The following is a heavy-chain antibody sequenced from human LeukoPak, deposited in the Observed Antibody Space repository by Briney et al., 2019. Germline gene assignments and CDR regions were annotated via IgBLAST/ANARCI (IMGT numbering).Heavy chain of an antibody. CDR3: ARHPRYSDGDAFDI. V-gene: IGHV4-30-2*01. Sequence: SETLSLTCAVSGGSISSGGYSWSWIRQPPGKGLVWIVYVYHSGSTYYNPSLKSRVTISVDRSKNQFSLKLSSVTAADTAVYYCARHPRYSDGDAFDIWGQGTMVTVSS. CDR1: GGSISSGGYS. J-gene: IGHJ3*02. D-gene: IGHD5-18*01. CDR2: VYHSGST.